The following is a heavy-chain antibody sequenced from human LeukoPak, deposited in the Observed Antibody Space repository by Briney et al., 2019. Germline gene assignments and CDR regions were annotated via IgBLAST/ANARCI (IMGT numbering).Heavy chain of an antibody. D-gene: IGHD3-3*01. CDR3: ARDLRATKLRFLEWLLETHFEY. J-gene: IGHJ4*02. CDR1: GYTFTGYY. V-gene: IGHV1-2*02. CDR2: INPNSGGT. Sequence: ASVKVSCKASGYTFTGYYMHWVRQAPGQGLEWMGWINPNSGGTNYAQKFQGRVTMTRDTSISTAYMELSRLRSDDTAVYYCARDLRATKLRFLEWLLETHFEYWGQGTLVTVSS.